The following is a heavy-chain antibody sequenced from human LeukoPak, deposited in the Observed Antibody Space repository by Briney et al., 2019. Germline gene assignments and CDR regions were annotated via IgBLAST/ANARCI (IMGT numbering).Heavy chain of an antibody. Sequence: SETVSLTCTVCGGSIHSYRSWIRQPAGKGLDWIGRISGCGTITYNPTLQSRLTISIDTSKNQFSLKLMSVTAADTAVYSCGRVHLWFGELSGFDPSGQGSLVTASS. CDR1: GGSIHSY. CDR2: ISGCGTI. J-gene: IGHJ5*02. D-gene: IGHD3-10*01. CDR3: GRVHLWFGELSGFDP. V-gene: IGHV4-4*07.